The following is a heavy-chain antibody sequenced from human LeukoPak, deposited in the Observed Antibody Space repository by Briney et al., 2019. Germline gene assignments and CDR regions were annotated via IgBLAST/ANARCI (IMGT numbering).Heavy chain of an antibody. J-gene: IGHJ4*02. V-gene: IGHV3-30-3*01. CDR3: ARDLPLPVEMATISFYFDY. Sequence: PGGSLRLSCAASGFTFSSYAMHWVRQAPGKGLEWVAVISYDGSNKYYADSVKGRFTISRDNSKNTLYLQMNSLRAEDTAVYYCARDLPLPVEMATISFYFDYWGQGTLVTVSS. CDR1: GFTFSSYA. CDR2: ISYDGSNK. D-gene: IGHD5-24*01.